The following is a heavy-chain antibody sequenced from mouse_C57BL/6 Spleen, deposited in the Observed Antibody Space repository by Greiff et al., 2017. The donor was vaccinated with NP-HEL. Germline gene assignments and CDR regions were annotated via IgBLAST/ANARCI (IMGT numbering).Heavy chain of an antibody. D-gene: IGHD1-1*01. J-gene: IGHJ1*03. CDR3: ARTITTVVATGYFDV. Sequence: EVQGVESGGGLVKPGGSLKLSCAASGFTFSDYGMHWVRQAPEKGLEWVAYISSGSSTIYYADTVKGRFTISRDNAKNTLFLQMTSLRSEDTAMYYCARTITTVVATGYFDVWGTGTTVTVSS. CDR1: GFTFSDYG. CDR2: ISSGSSTI. V-gene: IGHV5-17*01.